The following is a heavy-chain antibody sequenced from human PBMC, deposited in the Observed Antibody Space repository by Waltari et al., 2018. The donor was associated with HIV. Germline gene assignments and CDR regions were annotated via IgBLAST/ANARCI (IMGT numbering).Heavy chain of an antibody. V-gene: IGHV3-33*01. Sequence: QVQLVESGGGVVQPGRSLRLSCAASGFSFNNYGMDWVRKAPGKGLGWVAVIWYDGSKKYYADSAKGRFTISRDNSKNTLYLQINSLRVEDTAVYFCVRTRLGGDGMDVWGQGTTVTVS. J-gene: IGHJ6*02. CDR2: IWYDGSKK. D-gene: IGHD6-6*01. CDR3: VRTRLGGDGMDV. CDR1: GFSFNNYG.